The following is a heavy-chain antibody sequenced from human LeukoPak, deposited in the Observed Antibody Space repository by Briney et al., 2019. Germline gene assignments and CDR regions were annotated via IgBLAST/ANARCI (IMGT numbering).Heavy chain of an antibody. CDR2: ISGSGGNT. V-gene: IGHV3-23*01. J-gene: IGHJ4*02. CDR1: GFTFSSYA. Sequence: GGSLRLFCAASGFTFSSYAMSWVRQAPGKGLEWVSAISGSGGNTYYADSVKGRFTISRDNSNHTLSLQMASLTAEYTAVYYCAKGRSGHWLLLYYFDCWGQGTLVTVSS. D-gene: IGHD2-15*01. CDR3: AKGRSGHWLLLYYFDC.